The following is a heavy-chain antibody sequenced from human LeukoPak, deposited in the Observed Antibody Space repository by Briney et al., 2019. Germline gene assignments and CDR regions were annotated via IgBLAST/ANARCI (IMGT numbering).Heavy chain of an antibody. CDR1: GYTFTGYY. Sequence: ASVKVSCKASGYTFTGYYIHWVRQAPGQGLEWMGWINPNSAGTNYAQMFQGRVTTTRDTSISTAYMELSRLRSDDTAVYYCARGGSGSYYLLFTYWGQGTLVTVSS. D-gene: IGHD3-10*01. CDR2: INPNSAGT. V-gene: IGHV1-2*02. CDR3: ARGGSGSYYLLFTY. J-gene: IGHJ4*02.